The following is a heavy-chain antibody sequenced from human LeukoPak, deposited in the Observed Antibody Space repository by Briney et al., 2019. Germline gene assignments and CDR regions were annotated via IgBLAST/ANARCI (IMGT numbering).Heavy chain of an antibody. CDR2: IYYSGSS. V-gene: IGHV4-59*08. J-gene: IGHJ4*02. CDR3: ARLGGDGFDY. D-gene: IGHD4-17*01. Sequence: KPSETLSLTCTVSGGFISSNYWSWIRQPPGRGLEWIGYIYYSGSSNYNPSLKSRVTISVDTSKNQFSLKPRSVTAADTAVYFCARLGGDGFDYWGQGTLVAVSS. CDR1: GGFISSNY.